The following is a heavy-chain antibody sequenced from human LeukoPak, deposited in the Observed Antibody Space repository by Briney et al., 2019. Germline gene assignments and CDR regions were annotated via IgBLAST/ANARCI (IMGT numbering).Heavy chain of an antibody. CDR2: ISGSGGST. Sequence: GGSLRLSCAVSGFAFGSEAMSWVRQAPGKGLEWVSAISGSGGSTYYADSVKGRFTISRDNSKNTLYLQMNSLRAEDTAVYYCAKDSYYYGSAPGEAFDIWGQGTMVTVSS. CDR1: GFAFGSEA. CDR3: AKDSYYYGSAPGEAFDI. J-gene: IGHJ3*02. V-gene: IGHV3-23*01. D-gene: IGHD3-10*01.